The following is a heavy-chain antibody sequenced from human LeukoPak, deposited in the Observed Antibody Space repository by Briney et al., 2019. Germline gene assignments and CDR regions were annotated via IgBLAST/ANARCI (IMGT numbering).Heavy chain of an antibody. CDR2: VDHTGST. J-gene: IGHJ6*03. CDR1: DDSITMYY. Sequence: SETLSLTCTVSDDSITMYYWTWIRQPPGKGLEWIGYVDHTGSTEFNPSLNGRVSISRDTSNNFFSLRLRSVTAADTAVYFCARGRVSSSTWYSTYYYFFYMDFWGKGTTVTVSS. CDR3: ARGRVSSSTWYSTYYYFFYMDF. D-gene: IGHD4-11*01. V-gene: IGHV4-59*01.